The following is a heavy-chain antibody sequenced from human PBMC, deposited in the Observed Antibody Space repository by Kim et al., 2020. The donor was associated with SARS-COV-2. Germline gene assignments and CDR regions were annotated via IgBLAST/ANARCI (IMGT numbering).Heavy chain of an antibody. V-gene: IGHV4-59*01. CDR3: ARGEITMVRGVFDS. J-gene: IGHJ4*02. CDR2: IYYSGST. CDR1: GGSISSYY. Sequence: SETLSLTCTASGGSISSYYWHWIRQPPGKGLEWIGYIYYSGSTNYNPSLKSRVTISVDTSKNKFSLKLSSVTAADTAVYYCARGEITMVRGVFDSWGQGTLVTVSS. D-gene: IGHD3-10*01.